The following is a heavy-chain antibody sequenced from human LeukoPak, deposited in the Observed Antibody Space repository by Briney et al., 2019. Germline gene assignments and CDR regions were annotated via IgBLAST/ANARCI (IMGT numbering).Heavy chain of an antibody. V-gene: IGHV3-21*04. CDR2: ISSGSSYI. D-gene: IGHD3-22*01. J-gene: IGHJ4*02. Sequence: GGSLRLSCAASGFTFSTYTMNWVRQAPGKGLEWVSSISSGSSYIYYADSVKGRFTISRDNTKNSLYLQMKSLRAEDTAVYYCHRSDSSGETVDYWGQGTLVTVSS. CDR3: HRSDSSGETVDY. CDR1: GFTFSTYT.